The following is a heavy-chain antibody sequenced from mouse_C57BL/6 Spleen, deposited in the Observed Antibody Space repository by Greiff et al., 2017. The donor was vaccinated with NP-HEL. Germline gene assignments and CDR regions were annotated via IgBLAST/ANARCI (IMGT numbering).Heavy chain of an antibody. J-gene: IGHJ3*01. V-gene: IGHV14-4*01. CDR2: IDPENGDT. Sequence: EVQLQQSGAELVRPGASVKLSCTASGFNIKDDYMHWVKQRPEQGLEWIGWIDPENGDTEYASKFQGKATITADTSSNTAYLQLSSLTSEDTAVYYWTSPYYSNSGFAYWGQGTLVTVSA. CDR3: TSPYYSNSGFAY. D-gene: IGHD2-5*01. CDR1: GFNIKDDY.